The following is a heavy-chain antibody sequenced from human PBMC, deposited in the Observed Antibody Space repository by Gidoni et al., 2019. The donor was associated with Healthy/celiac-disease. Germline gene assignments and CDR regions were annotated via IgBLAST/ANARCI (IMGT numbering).Heavy chain of an antibody. CDR3: SRDPSGELWFGEFDS. D-gene: IGHD3-10*01. J-gene: IGHJ5*01. V-gene: IGHV3-21*01. Sequence: EVELVESGGGLVMHGGYLRSHCAASAVTFCSYSLNWVSQAPGKGRGVVSSIGSSCSYISYAYALNGRCPISRDSAKDSLYLQMNFLSARDAAVYYCSRDPSGELWFGEFDSWGQGTLVTVSS. CDR1: AVTFCSYS. CDR2: IGSSCSYI.